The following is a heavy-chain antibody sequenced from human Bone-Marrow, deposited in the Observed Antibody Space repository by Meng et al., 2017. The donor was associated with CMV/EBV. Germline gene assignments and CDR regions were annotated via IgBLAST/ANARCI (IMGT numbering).Heavy chain of an antibody. D-gene: IGHD3-16*01. CDR2: IIPIFGTA. J-gene: IGHJ5*02. CDR3: APWGSNWFDP. Sequence: SCKASVGTFSRYAISWVRQAPGQGLEWMGGIIPIFGTANYAQKFQGRVTITTDESTSTAYMELSSLRSEDTAVYYCAPWGSNWFDPWGQGTLVTVSS. V-gene: IGHV1-69*05. CDR1: VGTFSRYA.